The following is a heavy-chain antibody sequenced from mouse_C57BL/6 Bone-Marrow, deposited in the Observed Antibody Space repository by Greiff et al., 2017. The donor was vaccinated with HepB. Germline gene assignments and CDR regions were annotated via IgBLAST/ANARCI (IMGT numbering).Heavy chain of an antibody. CDR3: AREDYYGSSLAWFAY. V-gene: IGHV1-58*01. J-gene: IGHJ3*01. Sequence: DVKLQESGAELVRPGSSVKMSCKTSGYTFTSYGINWVKQRPGQGLEWIGYIYIGNGYTEYNEKFKGKATLTSDTSSSTAYMQLSSLTSEDSAIYVCAREDYYGSSLAWFAYWGQGTLVTVSA. CDR2: IYIGNGYT. CDR1: GYTFTSYG. D-gene: IGHD1-1*01.